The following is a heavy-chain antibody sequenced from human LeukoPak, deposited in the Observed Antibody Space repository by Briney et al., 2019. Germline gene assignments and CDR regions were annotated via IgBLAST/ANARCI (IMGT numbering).Heavy chain of an antibody. CDR1: GFTFSSYW. V-gene: IGHV3-7*03. D-gene: IGHD3-22*01. CDR2: IKQDGSEK. CDR3: ANRYYDSTGEIDY. J-gene: IGHJ4*02. Sequence: GGSLRLSCAASGFTFSSYWMSWVRQAPGKGLEWVANIKQDGSEKYYADSVKGRFTISRDNSKNTLYLQMNSLRAEDTAVYYCANRYYDSTGEIDYWGQGTLVTVSS.